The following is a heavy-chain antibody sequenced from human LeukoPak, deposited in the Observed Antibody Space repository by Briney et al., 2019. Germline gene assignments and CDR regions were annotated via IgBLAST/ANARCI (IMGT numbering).Heavy chain of an antibody. D-gene: IGHD6-19*01. Sequence: GESLKISCKGSGYRFTSYWIGWVRQMPGKGLEWIGIIYPGDSDTRYSPSFQGQVTISDDKSISTAYLQWGSLRASDTAIYYCARHPTRATSTNGWFIIDYWGQGSLVTVSS. CDR1: GYRFTSYW. CDR2: IYPGDSDT. J-gene: IGHJ4*02. CDR3: ARHPTRATSTNGWFIIDY. V-gene: IGHV5-51*01.